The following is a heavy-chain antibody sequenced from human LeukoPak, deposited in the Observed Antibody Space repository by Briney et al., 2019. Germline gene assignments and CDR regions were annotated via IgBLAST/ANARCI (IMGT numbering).Heavy chain of an antibody. CDR3: ARGLTHYYYYMDV. Sequence: GESLKISCKGSGYSFTSYWIGWVRQMPGKGLEWMGIIYPGDSDTRYSPSFQAQVTISADKPISTAYLQWSSLKASDTAMYYCARGLTHYYYYMDVWGKGTTVTVSS. D-gene: IGHD3/OR15-3a*01. CDR1: GYSFTSYW. V-gene: IGHV5-51*04. J-gene: IGHJ6*03. CDR2: IYPGDSDT.